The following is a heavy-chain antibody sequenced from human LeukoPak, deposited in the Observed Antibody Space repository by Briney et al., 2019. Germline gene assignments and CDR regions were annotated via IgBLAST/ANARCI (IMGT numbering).Heavy chain of an antibody. CDR2: IKQDGSEK. D-gene: IGHD2-21*02. CDR3: ARLGGLAYCGGDCYTNRFDP. Sequence: YPGGSLRLSCAASGFTFSYYWMNWVRQAPGKGLEWVANIKQDGSEKYYMDSVKGRFTISRDNAKNSLFLQMNSLRAEDTAVYYCARLGGLAYCGGDCYTNRFDPWGQGTLVTVSS. J-gene: IGHJ5*02. CDR1: GFTFSYYW. V-gene: IGHV3-7*01.